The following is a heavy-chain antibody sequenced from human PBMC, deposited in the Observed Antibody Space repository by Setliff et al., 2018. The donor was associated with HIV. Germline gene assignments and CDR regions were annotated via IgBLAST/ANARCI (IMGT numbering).Heavy chain of an antibody. CDR3: ARLSLSCYGAGSYYMVPGCYYFDP. D-gene: IGHD3-10*01. V-gene: IGHV4-39*01. CDR1: GGSIRSIDYF. J-gene: IGHJ4*02. CDR2: IYYGGTT. Sequence: KTSETLSLTCTVSGGSIRSIDYFWGWIRQPPGKGLEWLGNIGNIYYGGTTYSNPSLNGRITISCFTSSQQLSLTLTSVTSADTAVYYCARLSLSCYGAGSYYMVPGCYYFDPWGQGTLVTVSS.